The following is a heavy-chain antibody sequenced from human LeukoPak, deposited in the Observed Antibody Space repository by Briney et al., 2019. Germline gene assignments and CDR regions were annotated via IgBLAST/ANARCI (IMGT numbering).Heavy chain of an antibody. CDR1: GFTFSSYA. Sequence: GGSLRLSCAASGFTFSSYAMHWVRQAPGKGLEWVAVISYDGSNKYYADSVKGRFTISRDNSKNSLYLQMNSLRAEDTAVYYCASLVGATTPFGYWGQGTLVTVSS. CDR2: ISYDGSNK. D-gene: IGHD1-26*01. CDR3: ASLVGATTPFGY. J-gene: IGHJ4*02. V-gene: IGHV3-30-3*01.